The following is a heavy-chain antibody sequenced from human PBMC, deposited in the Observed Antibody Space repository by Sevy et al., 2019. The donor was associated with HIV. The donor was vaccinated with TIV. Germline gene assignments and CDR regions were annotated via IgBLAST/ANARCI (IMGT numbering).Heavy chain of an antibody. Sequence: GGSLRLSCVVSGFTFSNYAMTWVRQAPGKGLEWVSVISGFGGTTYYTDSVKGRFTISRDNSKNTLYLQMNSLRADDTAVYYCAKVDGYTYGPPLWGQRTMVTDSS. CDR1: GFTFSNYA. CDR2: ISGFGGTT. CDR3: AKVDGYTYGPPL. J-gene: IGHJ3*01. V-gene: IGHV3-23*01. D-gene: IGHD5-18*01.